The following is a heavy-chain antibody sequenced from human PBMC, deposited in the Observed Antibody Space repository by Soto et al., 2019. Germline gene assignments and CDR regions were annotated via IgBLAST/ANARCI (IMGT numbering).Heavy chain of an antibody. CDR2: ISSTTNYI. Sequence: GSLRLSCAASGFTFTRYSMNWVRQAPGKGLEWVSSISSTTNYIYYADSMKGRFTVSRDNAKNSVYLEMNSLSAEDTAVYYCARESEDLTSNFDYRGQGTPVPVPS. J-gene: IGHJ4*02. V-gene: IGHV3-21*01. CDR1: GFTFTRYS. CDR3: ARESEDLTSNFDY.